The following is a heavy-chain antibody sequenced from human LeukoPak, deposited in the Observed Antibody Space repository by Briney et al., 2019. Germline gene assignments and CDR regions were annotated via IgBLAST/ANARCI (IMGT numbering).Heavy chain of an antibody. V-gene: IGHV3-30*04. CDR1: GFTFSSYA. Sequence: GGSLRLSCAASGFTFSSYAMHWVRQAPGKGLEWVAVISYDGSNKYYADSVKGRFTISRDNSKNTLYLQMNSLRAEDTAVYYCAKDKVSLLWFGESSEFDYWGQGTLVTVSS. D-gene: IGHD3-10*01. J-gene: IGHJ4*02. CDR2: ISYDGSNK. CDR3: AKDKVSLLWFGESSEFDY.